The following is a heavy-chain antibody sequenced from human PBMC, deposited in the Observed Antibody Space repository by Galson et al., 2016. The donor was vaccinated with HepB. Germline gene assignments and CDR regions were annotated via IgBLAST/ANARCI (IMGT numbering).Heavy chain of an antibody. Sequence: ETLSLTCTVSGGSISSYYWNWIRPSPGKGLEGFGYIYYSGSTNYNPSLKSRVTISGDTPKNQFSLQLSSMTAADTAVYYCARGLDWNYDLDNWGQGILVTVSA. V-gene: IGHV4-59*01. CDR2: IYYSGST. CDR1: GGSISSYY. CDR3: ARGLDWNYDLDN. D-gene: IGHD1-7*01. J-gene: IGHJ4*02.